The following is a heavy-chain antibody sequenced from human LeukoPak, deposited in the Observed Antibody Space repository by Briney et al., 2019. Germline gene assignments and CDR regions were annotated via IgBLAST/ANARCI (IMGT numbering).Heavy chain of an antibody. CDR1: GGTFSSYA. J-gene: IGHJ6*03. V-gene: IGHV1-69*13. CDR2: IIPIFGTA. CDR3: ARGGYYGSGSYYNLYYMDV. D-gene: IGHD3-10*01. Sequence: SVKVSCKASGGTFSSYAISWVRQAPGQGLEWMGGIIPIFGTANYAQKFQGRVTITADESTSTAYMELSSLRSEDTAVYYCARGGYYGSGSYYNLYYMDVWGKGTTVTVSS.